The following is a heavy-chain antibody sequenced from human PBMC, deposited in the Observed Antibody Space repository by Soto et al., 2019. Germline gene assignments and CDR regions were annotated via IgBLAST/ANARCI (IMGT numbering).Heavy chain of an antibody. CDR2: IYYTGNNA. D-gene: IGHD3-22*01. V-gene: IGHV3-33*03. J-gene: IGHJ4*02. CDR1: GFIFSAYG. Sequence: QEQLVESGGGVVQSGKSLRLSCAASGFIFSAYGMHWLRQAPGKGLEWVALIYYTGNNADYSDSVRGRFTISRDNSKNTLYLQMDSLRAEDTAVYFCARSGGQYYDTANYAYVDDWGQGTPVFVSP. CDR3: ARSGGQYYDTANYAYVDD.